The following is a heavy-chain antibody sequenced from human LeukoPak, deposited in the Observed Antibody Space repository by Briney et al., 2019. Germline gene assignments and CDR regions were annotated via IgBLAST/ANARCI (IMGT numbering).Heavy chain of an antibody. J-gene: IGHJ6*04. Sequence: ASVKVSCKASGYTFTSYGISWVRQAPGQGLEWMGWISAYNGNTNYAQKLQGRVTMTTDTSTSTAYMELRSLRSDDTAVYYCARGVVRGVTSYYYYCMDVWGKGTTVTVSS. V-gene: IGHV1-18*04. CDR3: ARGVVRGVTSYYYYCMDV. CDR2: ISAYNGNT. CDR1: GYTFTSYG. D-gene: IGHD3-10*01.